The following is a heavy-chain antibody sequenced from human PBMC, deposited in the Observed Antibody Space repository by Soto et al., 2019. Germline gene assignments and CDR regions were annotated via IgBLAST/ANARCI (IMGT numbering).Heavy chain of an antibody. J-gene: IGHJ4*02. CDR3: ARVAPGGSGSYDV. V-gene: IGHV3-30-3*01. Sequence: QAQLVEAGGGVVRPGRSLRLSCTASGITFSAYTMHWVRQAPGKGLEWVALILYDGNDKQYADSVKGRFTISRDNSKNTLYLKTNSLRVEDTAVYYCARVAPGGSGSYDVWGQGTLVIVSS. CDR2: ILYDGNDK. CDR1: GITFSAYT. D-gene: IGHD3-10*01.